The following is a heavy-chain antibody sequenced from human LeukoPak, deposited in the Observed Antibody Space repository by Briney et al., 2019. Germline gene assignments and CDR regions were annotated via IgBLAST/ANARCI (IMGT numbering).Heavy chain of an antibody. Sequence: GGSLRLSCTASGFIFSAYEMIWVRQAPGKGLECISYIGINTLYYADSVKGRFTISRDNAKNSLYLQMNSLRAEDTAVYYCARDGSGWYSSSYYFDPWGQGTLVTVSS. D-gene: IGHD1-26*01. V-gene: IGHV3-48*03. CDR3: ARDGSGWYSSSYYFDP. CDR2: IGINTL. CDR1: GFIFSAYE. J-gene: IGHJ5*02.